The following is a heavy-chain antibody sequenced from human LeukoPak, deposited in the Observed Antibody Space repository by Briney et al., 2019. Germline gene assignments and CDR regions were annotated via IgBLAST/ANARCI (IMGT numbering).Heavy chain of an antibody. J-gene: IGHJ4*02. D-gene: IGHD6-19*01. Sequence: PSETLSLTCTVSGGSISSYYWSWIRQPPGKGLEWIGYIYYSGSTNYNPSLKSRVTISVDTSKNQFSLKLSSVTAADTAVYYCARGPKRIAVAAAVDLGYWGQGTLVTVSS. CDR1: GGSISSYY. V-gene: IGHV4-59*01. CDR3: ARGPKRIAVAAAVDLGY. CDR2: IYYSGST.